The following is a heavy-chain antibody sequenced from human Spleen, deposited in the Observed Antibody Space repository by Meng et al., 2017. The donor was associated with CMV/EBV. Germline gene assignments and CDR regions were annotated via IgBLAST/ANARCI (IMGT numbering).Heavy chain of an antibody. Sequence: ASVKVSCKTSGYTFTSYDINWVRQATGQGLEWMGWMHPNSGNTGYAQKFQGRVTMTRDTSKSTAYLELSSLRSEDTAVYYCASSAARDYYYYGMDVWGQGTTVTVSS. CDR1: GYTFTSYD. CDR2: MHPNSGNT. D-gene: IGHD6-6*01. V-gene: IGHV1-8*01. CDR3: ASSAARDYYYYGMDV. J-gene: IGHJ6*02.